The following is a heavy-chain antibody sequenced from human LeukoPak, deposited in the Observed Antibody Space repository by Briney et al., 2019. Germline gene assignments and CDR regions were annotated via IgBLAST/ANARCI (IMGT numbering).Heavy chain of an antibody. Sequence: ASVKVSCKASGYTFTSYAMHWVRQAPGQRLEWMGWINAGNGNTKYSQEFQGRVTMTTDTSTSTAYMELRSLRSDDTAVYYCARDADYYDSSGHRNNAFDIWGQGTLVMVSS. CDR2: INAGNGNT. CDR3: ARDADYYDSSGHRNNAFDI. J-gene: IGHJ3*02. V-gene: IGHV1-3*01. CDR1: GYTFTSYA. D-gene: IGHD3-22*01.